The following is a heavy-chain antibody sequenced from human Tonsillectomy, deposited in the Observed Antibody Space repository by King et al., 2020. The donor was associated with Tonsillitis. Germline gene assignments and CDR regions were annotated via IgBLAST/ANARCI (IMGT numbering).Heavy chain of an antibody. CDR2: ISASGVTT. Sequence: VQLVESGGGLVQPGGSVRLSRAASGFTFDTYAMTWVRQAPGKGLDWVSSISASGVTTYYAGSVKGRFTISRDNSKNTLFLQMNSLRADDTAVYYCAKDRGQMLGGGAFAIWGQGTLVTVSS. CDR3: AKDRGQMLGGGAFAI. V-gene: IGHV3-23*04. CDR1: GFTFDTYA. J-gene: IGHJ3*02. D-gene: IGHD3-16*01.